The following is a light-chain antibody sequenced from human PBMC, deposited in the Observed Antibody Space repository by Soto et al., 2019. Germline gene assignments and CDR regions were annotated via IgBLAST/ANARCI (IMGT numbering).Light chain of an antibody. Sequence: EIGLPQSPGTLSLSPGQRATLSCRASQRVSSGYLAWYQQKPGQTPRLLIYGASGRATGIPDRFSGSGSGTDFTLTISSLQPEDFATYYCQNSYNSPWTFGQGTKVDI. V-gene: IGKV3-20*01. CDR3: QNSYNSPWT. CDR1: QRVSSGY. J-gene: IGKJ1*01. CDR2: GAS.